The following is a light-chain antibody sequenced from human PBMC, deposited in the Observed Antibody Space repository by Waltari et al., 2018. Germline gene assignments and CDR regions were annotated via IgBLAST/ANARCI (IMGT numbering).Light chain of an antibody. CDR2: DAS. Sequence: ETVLTQSPATLSLSPGERATLSCRASRSVGTSLDWYQHRPGQAPRLLIYDASKRATGIPARFSGSGSGTDFTLTITSLDPEDFAVYYCQQRSNWWTFGQGTKVEIK. CDR1: RSVGTS. V-gene: IGKV3-11*01. J-gene: IGKJ1*01. CDR3: QQRSNWWT.